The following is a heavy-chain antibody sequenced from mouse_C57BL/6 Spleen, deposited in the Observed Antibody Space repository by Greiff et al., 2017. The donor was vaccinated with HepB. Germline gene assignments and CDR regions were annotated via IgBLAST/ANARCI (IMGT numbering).Heavy chain of an antibody. Sequence: EVQVVESGGGLVQPGGSLKLSCAASGFPFSDYYMYWVRQTPEKRLEWVAYISNGGVSTYYPDTVTGRFTISRDIAKNTRYLQMSRLKSEERAMYYCARIGCYYDSAKDYWGQGTSVTVSS. CDR2: ISNGGVST. CDR1: GFPFSDYY. CDR3: ARIGCYYDSAKDY. J-gene: IGHJ4*01. V-gene: IGHV5-12*01. D-gene: IGHD1-1*01.